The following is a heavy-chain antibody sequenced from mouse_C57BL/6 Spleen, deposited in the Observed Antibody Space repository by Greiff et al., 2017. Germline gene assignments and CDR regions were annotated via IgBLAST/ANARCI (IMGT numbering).Heavy chain of an antibody. D-gene: IGHD2-1*01. CDR2: IYPGGGYT. V-gene: IGHV1-63*01. CDR1: GYTFTNYW. Sequence: QVQLKESGAELVRPGTSVTMSCKASGYTFTNYWIGWAKQRPGHGLEWIGDIYPGGGYTNYNAKFKGKATLTADKSSSTAYMQFSSLTAENAAIYYCASGDGNFYFDYWGQGTTLTVSS. J-gene: IGHJ2*01. CDR3: ASGDGNFYFDY.